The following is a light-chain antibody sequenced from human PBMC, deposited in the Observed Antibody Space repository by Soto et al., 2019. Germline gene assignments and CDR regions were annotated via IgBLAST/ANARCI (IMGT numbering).Light chain of an antibody. Sequence: QSVLTQPPSVSEAPRQRVSISCSGSSSNIGNNAVNWYQHVPGKAPKLLIYYDDLVPSGVSDRFSGYKSGTSASLAISGLQSEDEADYYCAAWDDSLNGVVFGGGTQLTVL. J-gene: IGLJ2*01. CDR3: AAWDDSLNGVV. V-gene: IGLV1-36*01. CDR1: SSNIGNNA. CDR2: YDD.